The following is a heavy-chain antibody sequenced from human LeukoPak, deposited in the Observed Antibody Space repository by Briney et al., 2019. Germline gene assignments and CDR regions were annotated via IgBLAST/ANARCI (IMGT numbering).Heavy chain of an antibody. J-gene: IGHJ5*02. Sequence: SVKVSCKASGGTFSSHAISWVRQAPGQGLEWMGRIIPILGIANYAQKFQGRVTITADKSTSTAYMELSSLRSEDTAVYYCARESHRTSIAAAGPNWFDPWGQGTLVTVSS. V-gene: IGHV1-69*04. CDR1: GGTFSSHA. D-gene: IGHD6-13*01. CDR2: IIPILGIA. CDR3: ARESHRTSIAAAGPNWFDP.